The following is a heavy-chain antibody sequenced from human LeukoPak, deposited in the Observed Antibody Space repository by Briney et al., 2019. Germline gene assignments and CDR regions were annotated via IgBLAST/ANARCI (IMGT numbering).Heavy chain of an antibody. Sequence: ASVSLSCKASGYTFTSYGISWVRQAPGQGLEWMGWISAYNGNTNYAQTLQGRVTLTTDTSTSTAYMELRSLRSDDTAVYYCASTPYSSGLHDYWGRGTLVTVSS. J-gene: IGHJ4*02. D-gene: IGHD6-19*01. CDR2: ISAYNGNT. CDR3: ASTPYSSGLHDY. CDR1: GYTFTSYG. V-gene: IGHV1-18*01.